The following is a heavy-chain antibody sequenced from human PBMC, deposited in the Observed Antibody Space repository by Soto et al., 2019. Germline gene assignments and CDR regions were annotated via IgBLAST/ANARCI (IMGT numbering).Heavy chain of an antibody. D-gene: IGHD2-2*01. J-gene: IGHJ4*02. CDR1: VFPFSSKC. V-gene: IGHV3-7*03. CDR3: ASYHPHDY. CDR2: INPDGSET. Sequence: PGVSLRLSFSASVFPFSSKCMSWVRQAPEKGLEWVATINPDGSETYYVDSVRGRFTISRDNAKNSLDLQMNSLRADDTGVYYCASYHPHDYWGLGTLVNVSS.